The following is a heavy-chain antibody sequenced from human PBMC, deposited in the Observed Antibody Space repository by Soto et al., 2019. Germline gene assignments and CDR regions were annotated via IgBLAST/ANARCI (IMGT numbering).Heavy chain of an antibody. V-gene: IGHV4-39*01. CDR3: ADSGYDFNCGMDV. CDR2: IYYSGST. D-gene: IGHD5-12*01. CDR1: GGSISSSSYY. J-gene: IGHJ6*02. Sequence: QLQLQESGPGLVKPSETLSLTCTVSGGSISSSSYYWGWIRQPPGKGLEWIGSIYYSGSTYYNPSLKSRVTISVDTSKNQFSLKLSSETAADTAVYYCADSGYDFNCGMDVWGQGTTVTVSS.